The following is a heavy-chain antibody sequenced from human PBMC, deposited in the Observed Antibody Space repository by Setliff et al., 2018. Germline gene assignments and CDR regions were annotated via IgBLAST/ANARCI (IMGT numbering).Heavy chain of an antibody. V-gene: IGHV4-31*03. CDR1: GDFISSGGYT. J-gene: IGHJ5*02. Sequence: KPSETLSLTCNVSGDFISSGGYTWNWIRLHPEMGLEWIGYIFYNGNTFYNPSLQSRVTISVDTSKNQFSLKLTSLNAADSAVYYCARASHSYGSPNWFDPWGPGTLVTVSS. CDR2: IFYNGNT. CDR3: ARASHSYGSPNWFDP. D-gene: IGHD3-22*01.